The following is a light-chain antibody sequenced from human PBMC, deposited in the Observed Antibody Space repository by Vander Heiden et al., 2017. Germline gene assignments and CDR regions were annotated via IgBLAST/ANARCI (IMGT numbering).Light chain of an antibody. CDR2: GAS. CDR3: QQYNNWPPYT. Sequence: EIVMTQSLATLSVTLGERATLTCRASQSVSTKLAWYQQKPGQAPRLLIYGASTRATGIPARFSGSASGTEFTLTISSLQSEDFAVYYCQQYNNWPPYTFGQGTKLEIK. CDR1: QSVSTK. J-gene: IGKJ2*01. V-gene: IGKV3-15*01.